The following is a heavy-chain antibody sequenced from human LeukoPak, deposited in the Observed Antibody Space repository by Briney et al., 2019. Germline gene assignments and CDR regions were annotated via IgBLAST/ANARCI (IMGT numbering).Heavy chain of an antibody. CDR1: GYNFPNYW. J-gene: IGHJ4*02. CDR3: ARFLYGDYSHYFDY. D-gene: IGHD4-17*01. Sequence: HGASLKISCKGSGYNFPNYWIGWVRQMPGQGLEWMGIIYPGDSETRYRPSFQGQVTISADKSISTAYLQWSSLKASDSAMYYCARFLYGDYSHYFDYWGQGTLVTVSS. CDR2: IYPGDSET. V-gene: IGHV5-51*01.